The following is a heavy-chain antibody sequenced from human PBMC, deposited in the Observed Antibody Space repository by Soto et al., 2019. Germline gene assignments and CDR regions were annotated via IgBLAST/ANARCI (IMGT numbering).Heavy chain of an antibody. CDR3: TRDRHPFARGWFGRGFDT. J-gene: IGHJ5*02. D-gene: IGHD6-19*01. CDR1: GFSFDDYG. CDR2: ITWDSGPI. Sequence: EVQLVESGGGLVQPGMSLTLSCAASGFSFDDYGLHWVRQAPGKGLEWVSGITWDSGPIDDAESVKGRFTISSDNAQNSPYLQMIGLRAEDTALYYCTRDRHPFARGWFGRGFDTWGQGTLVTVSS. V-gene: IGHV3-9*01.